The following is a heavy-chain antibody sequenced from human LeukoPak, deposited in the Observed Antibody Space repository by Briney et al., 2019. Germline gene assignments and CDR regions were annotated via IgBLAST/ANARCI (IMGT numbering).Heavy chain of an antibody. J-gene: IGHJ4*02. CDR3: AKDSNYGDSGSY. CDR1: GFTFSSYG. D-gene: IGHD4-17*01. CDR2: ISYDGSNK. V-gene: IGHV3-30*18. Sequence: GGSLRLSCAASGFTFSSYGMHWVRQAPGKGLEWVAVISYDGSNKYYADSVKGRLTISRDNSKNTLYLQMNSLRAEDTAVYYCAKDSNYGDSGSYWGQGTLVTVSS.